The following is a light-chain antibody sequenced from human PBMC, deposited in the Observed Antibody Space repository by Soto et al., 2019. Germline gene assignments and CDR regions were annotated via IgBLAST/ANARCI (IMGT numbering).Light chain of an antibody. V-gene: IGKV3-11*01. CDR3: QQRGNWPIT. J-gene: IGKJ5*01. Sequence: EIVLTQSPATLSLSPGERATLSCRASQSVSSYLGWYQQKLGQAPRLLIYDASHRATGIPARFSGSGSGTDFTLTISSLEPEDFAVYYCQQRGNWPITFGQGTRLEIK. CDR2: DAS. CDR1: QSVSSY.